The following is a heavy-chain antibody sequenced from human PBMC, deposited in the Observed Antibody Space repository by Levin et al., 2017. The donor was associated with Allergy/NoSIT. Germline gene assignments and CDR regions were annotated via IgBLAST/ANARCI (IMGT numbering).Heavy chain of an antibody. CDR2: ISAYNGNT. J-gene: IGHJ4*02. V-gene: IGHV1-18*01. CDR1: GYTFTSYG. D-gene: IGHD3-10*01. Sequence: GESLKISCKASGYTFTSYGISWVRQAPGQGLEWMGWISAYNGNTNYAQKLQGRVTMTTDTSTSTAYMELRSLRSDDTAVYYCARDREVRGAGLDYWGQGTLVTVSS. CDR3: ARDREVRGAGLDY.